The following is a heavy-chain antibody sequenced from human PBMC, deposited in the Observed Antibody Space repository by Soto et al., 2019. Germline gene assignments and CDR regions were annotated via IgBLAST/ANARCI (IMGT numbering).Heavy chain of an antibody. CDR2: IWYDGSNK. V-gene: IGHV3-33*01. CDR1: GFTFSTYG. D-gene: IGHD5-18*01. J-gene: IGHJ4*02. CDR3: GRDGALGDTTVVDS. Sequence: QVQLVESGGCVVQPGKSVRLSCAASGFTFSTYGMHWVRQAPGKGLEWVAVIWYDGSNKYHGDSLKGRFTISRDNSKNTVYLQINNLRAEDTAVYYCGRDGALGDTTVVDSWGQGTLVIVSS.